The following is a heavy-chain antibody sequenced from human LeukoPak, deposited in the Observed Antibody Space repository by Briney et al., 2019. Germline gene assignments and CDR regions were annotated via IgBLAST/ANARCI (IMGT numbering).Heavy chain of an antibody. V-gene: IGHV3-20*04. CDR2: INWNGGST. J-gene: IGHJ6*03. CDR1: GFTFDDYG. D-gene: IGHD1-26*01. CDR3: ARYYADYYYYYYMDV. Sequence: PGGSPRLSCAASGFTFDDYGMSWVRQAPGKGLEWVSGINWNGGSTGYADSVKGRFTISRDNAKNSLYLQMNSLRAEDTALYYCARYYADYYYYYYMDVWGKGTTVTVSS.